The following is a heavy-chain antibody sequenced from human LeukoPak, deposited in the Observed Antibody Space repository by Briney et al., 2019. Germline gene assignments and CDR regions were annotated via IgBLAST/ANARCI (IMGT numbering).Heavy chain of an antibody. CDR2: INHSGST. J-gene: IGHJ4*02. V-gene: IGHV4-34*01. D-gene: IGHD6-19*01. CDR3: ATFPLGSSGWGDY. Sequence: SETLSLTCAVYGGSFSGYYWSWIRQPPGKGLEWIGEINHSGSTNYNPSLKSRVTISVDTSKNQFSLKLSSVTAAGTAVYYCATFPLGSSGWGDYWGQGTLVTVSS. CDR1: GGSFSGYY.